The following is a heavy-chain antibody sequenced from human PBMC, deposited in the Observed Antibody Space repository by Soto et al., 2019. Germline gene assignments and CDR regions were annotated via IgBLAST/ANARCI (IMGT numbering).Heavy chain of an antibody. CDR2: ISYDGSNK. CDR3: AKAMVVVTAISGGGGFDK. CDR1: GFTFSSYG. J-gene: IGHJ3*02. D-gene: IGHD2-21*02. V-gene: IGHV3-30*18. Sequence: PGGSLRLSCAASGFTFSSYGMHWVRQAPGKGLEWVAVISYDGSNKYCADSVKGRFTISRDNSKNTLYLQMNSLRAEDTAAYYCAKAMVVVTAISGGGGFDKWGQGTLVTVSS.